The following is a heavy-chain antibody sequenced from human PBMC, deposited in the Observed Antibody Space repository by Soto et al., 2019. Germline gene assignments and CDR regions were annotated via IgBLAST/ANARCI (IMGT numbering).Heavy chain of an antibody. CDR2: VSGSGGST. V-gene: IGHV3-23*01. J-gene: IGHJ5*02. D-gene: IGHD2-15*01. Sequence: GGSLRLSCAASGFTLSSYAMNWVRQAPGKGLEWVSAVSGSGGSTYYADSVKGRFTISRDNSKNTLYLQMNSLRAEDTALYYCAQAWWAPVINGFHPSGQGTLITASA. CDR1: GFTLSSYA. CDR3: AQAWWAPVINGFHP.